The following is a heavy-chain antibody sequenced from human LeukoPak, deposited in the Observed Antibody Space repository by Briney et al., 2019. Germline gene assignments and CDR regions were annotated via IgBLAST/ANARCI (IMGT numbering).Heavy chain of an antibody. CDR2: IYTSGST. CDR1: GGSIRSYY. Sequence: SETLSLTCTVSGGSIRSYYWSWIRQPAGKGLEWIGRIYTSGSTNYNSSLKSRVTMSVDTSKNQFSLKLSSVTAADTAVYYCARDPGYYGSGTRGAFDIWGQGTMVTVSS. CDR3: ARDPGYYGSGTRGAFDI. V-gene: IGHV4-4*07. J-gene: IGHJ3*02. D-gene: IGHD3-10*01.